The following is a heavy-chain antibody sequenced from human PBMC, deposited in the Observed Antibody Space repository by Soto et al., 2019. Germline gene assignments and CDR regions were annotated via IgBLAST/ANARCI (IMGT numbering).Heavy chain of an antibody. CDR1: GGSFSGYY. V-gene: IGHV4-34*01. D-gene: IGHD5-18*01. CDR2: INHSGST. Sequence: SETLSLTCAVYGGSFSGYYWSWIRQPPGKGLEWIGEINHSGSTNYNPSLKSRATISVDTSKNQFSLKLSSVTAADTAVYYCARGVDTAMIGNWFDPWGQGTLVTVSS. CDR3: ARGVDTAMIGNWFDP. J-gene: IGHJ5*02.